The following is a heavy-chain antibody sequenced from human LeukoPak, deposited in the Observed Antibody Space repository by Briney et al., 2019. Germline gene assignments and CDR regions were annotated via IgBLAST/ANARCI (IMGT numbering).Heavy chain of an antibody. V-gene: IGHV4-59*01. D-gene: IGHD1-1*01. J-gene: IGHJ4*02. CDR3: ARAFSETGTFDY. CDR1: GGSISSYY. Sequence: PSETLSLTCTVSGGSISSYYWSWIRQPPGKGLEWIGYIYYSGSTNYNPSLKSRVTISVDTSKNQFSLKLSSVTAADTAVYYCARAFSETGTFDYWGQGTLVTVSS. CDR2: IYYSGST.